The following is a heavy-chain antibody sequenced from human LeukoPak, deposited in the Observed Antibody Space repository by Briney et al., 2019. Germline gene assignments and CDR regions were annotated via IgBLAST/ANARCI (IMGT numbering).Heavy chain of an antibody. D-gene: IGHD3-10*01. J-gene: IGHJ4*02. V-gene: IGHV3-48*02. CDR1: EFTFSSYW. CDR2: ISTSSTTI. CDR3: ARDRGYYYDY. Sequence: PGGSLRLSCAASEFTFSSYWMSWVRQAPGKGLEWVSYISTSSTTIYYADSVKGRFTISRDNAKNSLYLQMNSLRDEDTAVYYCARDRGYYYDYWGQGTLVTVSS.